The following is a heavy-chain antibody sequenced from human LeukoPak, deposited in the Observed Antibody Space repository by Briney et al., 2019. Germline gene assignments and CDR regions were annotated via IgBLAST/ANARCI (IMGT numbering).Heavy chain of an antibody. J-gene: IGHJ4*02. V-gene: IGHV4-34*01. CDR2: INHSGST. CDR1: GGSFSGYY. CDR3: ARDAWADIVVVPAASGLDY. D-gene: IGHD2-2*01. Sequence: SETLSLTCAVYGGSFSGYYWSWIRLPPGKGLEWIGEINHSGSTNYNPSLKSRVTISVDTSKNQFSLKLSSVTAADTAVYYCARDAWADIVVVPAASGLDYWGQGTLVTVSS.